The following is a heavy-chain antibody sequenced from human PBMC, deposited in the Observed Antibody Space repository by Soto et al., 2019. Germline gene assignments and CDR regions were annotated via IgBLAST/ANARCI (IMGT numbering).Heavy chain of an antibody. Sequence: GGSLRLSCAASGFTFSSYAMSWVRQAPGKGLEWVSAISGSGGSTYYADSVKGRFTISRDNSKITLYLQMNSLRAEDTVVFYCAKMDVVAVWDYWGQGTLVTVSS. D-gene: IGHD5-12*01. CDR2: ISGSGGST. CDR3: AKMDVVAVWDY. J-gene: IGHJ4*02. CDR1: GFTFSSYA. V-gene: IGHV3-23*01.